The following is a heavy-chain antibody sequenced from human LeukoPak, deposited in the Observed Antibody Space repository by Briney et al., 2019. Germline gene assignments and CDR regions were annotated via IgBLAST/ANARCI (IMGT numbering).Heavy chain of an antibody. CDR2: IIPIFGTA. D-gene: IGHD5-24*01. V-gene: IGHV1-69*01. J-gene: IGHJ4*02. Sequence: SVKVSCKASGGTFSSYAIGWVRQAPGQGLEWMGGIIPIFGTANYAQKFQGRVTITADESTSTAYMELSSLRSEDTAVYYCARRSTRRDGYHLEDDYWGQVTLVSVCS. CDR3: ARRSTRRDGYHLEDDY. CDR1: GGTFSSYA.